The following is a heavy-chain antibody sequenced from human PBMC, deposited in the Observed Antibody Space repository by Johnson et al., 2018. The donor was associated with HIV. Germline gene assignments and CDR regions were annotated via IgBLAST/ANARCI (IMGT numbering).Heavy chain of an antibody. J-gene: IGHJ3*02. CDR1: GFTFSSYW. D-gene: IGHD2-8*01. CDR3: ARVMQADAFDI. V-gene: IGHV3-7*01. Sequence: VQLVESGGGVIRPGGSLRLSCAASGFTFSSYWMSWVRQAPGKGLAWVANIKHDGSEKYYVYSVKGRFTISRDNAKNSLYLQMNSLRAEDTAVYYCARVMQADAFDIWGQGTMVTVSS. CDR2: IKHDGSEK.